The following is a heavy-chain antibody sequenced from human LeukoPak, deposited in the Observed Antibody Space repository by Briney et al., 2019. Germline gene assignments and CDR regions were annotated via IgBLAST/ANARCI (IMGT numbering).Heavy chain of an antibody. Sequence: KSSETLSLTCAVYGGSFSGYYWSWIRQPPGKGLEWIGEINHSGSTNYNPSLKSRVTISVDTSKNQFSLKLSSVTAADTAVYYCATGITMVRGVADYWGQGTLVTVSS. CDR2: INHSGST. J-gene: IGHJ4*02. D-gene: IGHD3-10*01. V-gene: IGHV4-34*01. CDR3: ATGITMVRGVADY. CDR1: GGSFSGYY.